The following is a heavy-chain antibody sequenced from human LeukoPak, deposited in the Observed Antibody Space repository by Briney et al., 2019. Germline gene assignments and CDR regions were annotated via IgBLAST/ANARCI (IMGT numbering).Heavy chain of an antibody. J-gene: IGHJ4*02. D-gene: IGHD3-3*01. Sequence: GGSLRLSCAASGFTFSDSYMSGIRQAPGKGLEWVSYISSSGSTIYYADSVKGRFTISRDNARKSLYLQMNGLRAEDTAVYYCARSGYYSGFDYWGQGTLVTVSS. CDR3: ARSGYYSGFDY. V-gene: IGHV3-11*04. CDR1: GFTFSDSY. CDR2: ISSSGSTI.